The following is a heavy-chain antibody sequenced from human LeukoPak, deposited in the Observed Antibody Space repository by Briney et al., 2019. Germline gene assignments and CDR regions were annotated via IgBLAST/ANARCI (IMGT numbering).Heavy chain of an antibody. CDR3: AREGCSGGSCYSGFDI. Sequence: PSETLSLTCTVSGGSISSGGYYWSWIRQHPGKGLEWIGYIYYSGSTYYNPSLKSRVTISVDTSKNQFSLKLSSVTAADTAVYYCAREGCSGGSCYSGFDIWGQGTMVTVSS. CDR1: GGSISSGGYY. CDR2: IYYSGST. V-gene: IGHV4-31*03. J-gene: IGHJ3*02. D-gene: IGHD2-15*01.